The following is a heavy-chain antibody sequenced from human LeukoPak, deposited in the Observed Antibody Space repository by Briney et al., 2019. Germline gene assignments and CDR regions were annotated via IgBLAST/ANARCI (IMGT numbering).Heavy chain of an antibody. J-gene: IGHJ4*02. V-gene: IGHV3-30-3*01. CDR2: ISYDGSNK. CDR3: ARESGLKD. CDR1: GFTFSSYA. Sequence: GRSLRLSCAASGFTFSSYAMHWVRQAPGKGLEWVAVISYDGSNKYYADSVKGQFTISRDNSKNTLYLQMNSLRAEDTAVYYCARESGLKDWGQGTLVTVSS. D-gene: IGHD3-10*01.